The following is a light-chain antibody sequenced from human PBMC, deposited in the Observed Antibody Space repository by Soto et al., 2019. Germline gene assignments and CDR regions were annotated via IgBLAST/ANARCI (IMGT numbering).Light chain of an antibody. CDR1: KTDIGNYNL. J-gene: IGLJ2*01. V-gene: IGLV2-23*01. CDR3: SSFEGSGTLVV. CDR2: EDT. Sequence: QSVLTQPASVSGSPGQSITISCTGTKTDIGNYNLVSWYQRHPGKAPKLIIYEDTKRPSGISNRFSASKSGTTASLSISGLQAEDEADYHCSSFEGSGTLVVFGGGTQLTVL.